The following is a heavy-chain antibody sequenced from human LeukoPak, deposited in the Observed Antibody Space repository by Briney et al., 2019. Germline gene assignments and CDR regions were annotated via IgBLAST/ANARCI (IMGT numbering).Heavy chain of an antibody. Sequence: SETLSLTCTVSNGSISSYYWSWIRQPPGKGLEWIGLINYSGSTNYNPSLKSRVTISLDTSKNQFSLKLNSVTAADTAVYYCAGVQYSSSHLSYYYYNMDVWGQGTTVIVSS. CDR3: AGVQYSSSHLSYYYYNMDV. V-gene: IGHV4-59*01. J-gene: IGHJ6*02. CDR2: INYSGST. D-gene: IGHD6-13*01. CDR1: NGSISSYY.